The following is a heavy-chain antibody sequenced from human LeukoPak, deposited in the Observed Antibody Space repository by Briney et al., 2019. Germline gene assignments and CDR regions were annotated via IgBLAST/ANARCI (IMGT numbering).Heavy chain of an antibody. V-gene: IGHV3-9*01. CDR1: GFTFDDYA. J-gene: IGHJ4*02. Sequence: PGGSLRLSCAASGFTFDDYAMHWVRQAPGKGLEWVSGISWNSGSIGYADSVKGRFTISRDNAKNSLYLQMNSLRAEDTALYYCAKDGLLEWASGGPFDYWGQGTLVTVSS. D-gene: IGHD3-3*01. CDR3: AKDGLLEWASGGPFDY. CDR2: ISWNSGSI.